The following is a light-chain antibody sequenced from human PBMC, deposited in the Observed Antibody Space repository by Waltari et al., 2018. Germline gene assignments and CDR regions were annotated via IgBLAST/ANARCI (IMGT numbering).Light chain of an antibody. Sequence: QSALTQPASVSGSPGQSITISCTGTSSDVGGYHYVSWYQQHPGKAPKLMIYEVSNRPSGVSNRFSGSKSGNTASLTISGLQAEDEADYYCSSYTSSRVFGGGTKLTVL. V-gene: IGLV2-14*01. CDR2: EVS. J-gene: IGLJ2*01. CDR1: SSDVGGYHY. CDR3: SSYTSSRV.